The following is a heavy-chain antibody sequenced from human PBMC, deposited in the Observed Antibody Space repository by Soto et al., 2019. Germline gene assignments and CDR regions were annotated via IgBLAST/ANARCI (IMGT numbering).Heavy chain of an antibody. J-gene: IGHJ4*02. CDR3: ARIRVVVIPMTYYFHY. CDR1: GGSISSGDYY. D-gene: IGHD3-22*01. Sequence: PSETLSLTCTVSGGSISSGDYYWSWIRHPPGKGLEWIGYIYYSGSTYYNPSLKSRVTISVDTSKNQFSLKLSSVTAADTAVYYCARIRVVVIPMTYYFHYWGQGRLVTVSS. CDR2: IYYSGST. V-gene: IGHV4-30-4*01.